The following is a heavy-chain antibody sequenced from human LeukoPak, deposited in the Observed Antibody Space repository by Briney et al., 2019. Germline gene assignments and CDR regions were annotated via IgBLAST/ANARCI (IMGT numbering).Heavy chain of an antibody. J-gene: IGHJ4*02. CDR3: AKDRQPARTDGYHFDY. Sequence: GGSLRLSWAASAFTFRTYGMHWVRQAPGKGLEWLAVISYEANNKYYGDFVKGRFTISTDNSKNTLYLKMNSLRAEDRDVYYCAKDRQPARTDGYHFDYWGQGTLVTVSS. V-gene: IGHV3-30*18. CDR1: AFTFRTYG. CDR2: ISYEANNK. D-gene: IGHD5-24*01.